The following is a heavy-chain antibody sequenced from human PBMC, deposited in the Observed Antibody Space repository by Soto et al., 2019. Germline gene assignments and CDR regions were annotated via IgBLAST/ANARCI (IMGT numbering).Heavy chain of an antibody. D-gene: IGHD3-22*01. J-gene: IGHJ6*02. V-gene: IGHV1-69*13. CDR2: IIPIFGTA. CDR3: ARGNYYDSSGYLERNYYYGMDV. Sequence: SVKVSCKASGGTFSSYAISWVRQAPGQGLEWMGGIIPIFGTANYAQKFQGRVTITADESTSTAYMELSSLRSEDTAVYYCARGNYYDSSGYLERNYYYGMDVWGQGTTVTVSS. CDR1: GGTFSSYA.